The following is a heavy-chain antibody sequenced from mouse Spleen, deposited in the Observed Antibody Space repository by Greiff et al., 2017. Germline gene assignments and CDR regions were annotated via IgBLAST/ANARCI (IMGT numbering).Heavy chain of an antibody. CDR3: ASPLFITTVVAPFAY. CDR1: GFSLTSYG. V-gene: IGHV2-6*01. CDR2: IWGGGST. Sequence: VQLVESGPGLVAPSQSLSITCTVSGFSLTSYGVDWVRQSPGKGLEWLGVIWGGGSTNYNSALKSRLSISKDNSKSQVFLKMNSLQTDDTAMYYCASPLFITTVVAPFAYWGQGTLVTVSA. D-gene: IGHD1-1*01. J-gene: IGHJ3*01.